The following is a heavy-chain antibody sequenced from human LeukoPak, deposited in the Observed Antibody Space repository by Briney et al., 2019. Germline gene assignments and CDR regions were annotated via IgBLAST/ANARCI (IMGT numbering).Heavy chain of an antibody. D-gene: IGHD2-21*02. CDR3: TRAVGVTAIHNAFDI. CDR2: IWHDGNNK. V-gene: IGHV3-33*01. J-gene: IGHJ3*02. Sequence: GGSLRLSCAAFGFTFGDYAMHWVRQAPGKGLEWVAAIWHDGNNKYYADFVKGRFTTSRDNSKDTVYLQMNSLRAEDTAVYYCTRAVGVTAIHNAFDIWGQGTMVTVSS. CDR1: GFTFGDYA.